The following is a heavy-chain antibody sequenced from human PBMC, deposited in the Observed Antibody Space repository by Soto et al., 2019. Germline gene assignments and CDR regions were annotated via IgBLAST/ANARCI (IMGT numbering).Heavy chain of an antibody. CDR2: INHSGST. Sequence: SETLSLTCAVYGGSFSGYYWSWIRQPPGKGLEWIGEINHSGSTNYNPSLKSRVTISVDTSKNQFSLKLSSVTAADTAVYYCARGGIAAAGPRKRNWYFDLWGRGTLVTVSS. CDR1: GGSFSGYY. D-gene: IGHD6-13*01. V-gene: IGHV4-34*01. CDR3: ARGGIAAAGPRKRNWYFDL. J-gene: IGHJ2*01.